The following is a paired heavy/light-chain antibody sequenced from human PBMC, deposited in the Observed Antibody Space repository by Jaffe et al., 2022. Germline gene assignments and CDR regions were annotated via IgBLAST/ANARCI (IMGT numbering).Light chain of an antibody. J-gene: IGKJ4*01. CDR1: QSVSSY. CDR3: QQRSNWPPKLT. Sequence: EIVLTQSPATLSLSPGERATLSCRASQSVSSYLAWYQQKPGQAPRLLIYDASNRATGIPARFSGSGSGTDFTLTISSLEPEDFAVYYCQQRSNWPPKLTFGGGTKVEIK. V-gene: IGKV3-11*01. CDR2: DAS.
Heavy chain of an antibody. CDR1: GGTFSSYA. Sequence: QVQLVQSGAEVKKPGSSVKVSCKASGGTFSSYAISWVRQAPGQGLEWMGGIIPIFGTANYAQKFQGRVTITADESTSTAYMELSSLRSEDTAVYYCAGGYCSGGSCYFLVGGDLYYFDYWGQGTLVTVSS. V-gene: IGHV1-69*01. D-gene: IGHD2-15*01. CDR2: IIPIFGTA. J-gene: IGHJ4*02. CDR3: AGGYCSGGSCYFLVGGDLYYFDY.